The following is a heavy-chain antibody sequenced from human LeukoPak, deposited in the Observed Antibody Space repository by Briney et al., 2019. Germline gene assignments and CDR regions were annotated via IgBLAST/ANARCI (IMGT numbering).Heavy chain of an antibody. CDR2: INHSGST. D-gene: IGHD2-2*01. V-gene: IGHV4-34*01. J-gene: IGHJ4*02. CDR3: ARSRVGDY. Sequence: SETLSLTCAVYGGSFSGYYWSWIRQPPGKGLEWIGEINHSGSTNYDPSLKSRVTISVDTSKNQFSLKLSSVTASDTAVYDCARSRVGDYWGQGTLVTGSS. CDR1: GGSFSGYY.